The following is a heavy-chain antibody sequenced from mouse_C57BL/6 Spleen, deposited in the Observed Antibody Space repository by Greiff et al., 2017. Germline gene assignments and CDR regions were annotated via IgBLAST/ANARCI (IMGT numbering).Heavy chain of an antibody. J-gene: IGHJ2*01. CDR3: ARGKWDEGRYNFDY. V-gene: IGHV5-17*01. CDR2: ISSDSSAI. CDR1: GFTFSDYG. Sequence: EVKLVESGGGLVKPGGSLKLSCAASGFTFSDYGMHWVRQAPEKGLEWVAYISSDSSAIYYADPVKGRFTISRDNAKNTLFLQMTSLRSEDTAMYDCARGKWDEGRYNFDYWGQGTTLTVSS. D-gene: IGHD4-1*02.